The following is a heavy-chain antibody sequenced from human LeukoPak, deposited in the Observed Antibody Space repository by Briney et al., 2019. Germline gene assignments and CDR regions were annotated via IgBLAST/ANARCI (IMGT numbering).Heavy chain of an antibody. CDR1: GFTFSSYA. Sequence: HGGSLRLSCAASGFTFSSYAMSWVRQAPGKGLEWVSGISGNGGSIYYADSVKGRFTISRDNSKNTLYLQINSLRAEDTAVYYCAKDPRSYIVTTMLFQYWGQGTLVTVSS. CDR3: AKDPRSYIVTTMLFQY. CDR2: ISGNGGSI. V-gene: IGHV3-23*01. J-gene: IGHJ4*02. D-gene: IGHD5-12*01.